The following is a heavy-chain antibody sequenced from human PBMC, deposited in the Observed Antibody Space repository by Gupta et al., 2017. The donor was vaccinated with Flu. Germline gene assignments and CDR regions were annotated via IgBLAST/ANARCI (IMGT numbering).Heavy chain of an antibody. CDR3: TCDVHSRRGDY. CDR2: SSSNSTYQ. V-gene: IGHV3-21*01. J-gene: IGHJ4*02. D-gene: IGHD3-10*01. Sequence: WVRQAAGKGLECVAASSSNSTYQYYASSVKGRFTISRDNVKDSVFLQINTLRAEDTAVYYCTCDVHSRRGDYWGQGTMVTVSS.